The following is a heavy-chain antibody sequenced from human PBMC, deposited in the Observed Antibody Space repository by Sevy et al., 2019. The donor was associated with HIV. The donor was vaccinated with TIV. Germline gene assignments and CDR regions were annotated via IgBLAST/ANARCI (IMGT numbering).Heavy chain of an antibody. Sequence: GGSLRLSCAASGFTFSSYEMNWVRQAPGKGLEWVSYISSSGSTIYYADSVKGRFTISRDNAKNSLYLQMNSLRAEETAVYYCARVQQWLVIYYYYGMDVWGQGTTVTVSS. J-gene: IGHJ6*02. CDR3: ARVQQWLVIYYYYGMDV. D-gene: IGHD6-19*01. V-gene: IGHV3-48*03. CDR1: GFTFSSYE. CDR2: ISSSGSTI.